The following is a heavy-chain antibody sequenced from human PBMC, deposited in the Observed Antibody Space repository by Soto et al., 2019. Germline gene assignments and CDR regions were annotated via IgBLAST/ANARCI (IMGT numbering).Heavy chain of an antibody. Sequence: QMQLMQSGPEVKKPGTSVKVSCKATGFTLTSADVQWVRQTRGQRLEWIGWIVGGSGSTNYSQQFQGRLAITRDMSTSTVYTELSSLRSEDTAVYYGAADWSNRPFDFWGQGTLVTVSS. CDR2: IVGGSGST. CDR3: AADWSNRPFDF. J-gene: IGHJ4*02. CDR1: GFTLTSAD. D-gene: IGHD3-3*01. V-gene: IGHV1-58*01.